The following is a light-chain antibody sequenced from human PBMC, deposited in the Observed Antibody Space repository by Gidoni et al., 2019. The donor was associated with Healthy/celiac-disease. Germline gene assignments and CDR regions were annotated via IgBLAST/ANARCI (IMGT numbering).Light chain of an antibody. CDR2: DVS. V-gene: IGLV2-11*01. CDR1: SSDGGGYNY. J-gene: IGLJ3*02. CDR3: CSYAGSYTLWV. Sequence: QPALTQPRSVSGSPGPPVPIPGTGTSSDGGGYNYVSWYQQHPGKAPKLMIYDVSKRPSGVPDRFSGSKSGNTASLTISGLQAEDEADYYCCSYAGSYTLWVFGGGTKLTVL.